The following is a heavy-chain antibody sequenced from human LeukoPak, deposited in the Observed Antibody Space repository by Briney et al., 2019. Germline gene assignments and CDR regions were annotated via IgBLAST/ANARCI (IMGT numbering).Heavy chain of an antibody. CDR1: GFTFDDYG. J-gene: IGHJ5*02. V-gene: IGHV3-20*04. D-gene: IGHD3-3*01. CDR3: ARDVFDFWSGYYMGFASDP. CDR2: INWNGGST. Sequence: GGSLRLSCAASGFTFDDYGMSWVRQAPGKGLEWVSGINWNGGSTGYADSAKGRFTISRDNAKNSLYLQMNSLRAEDTALYYCARDVFDFWSGYYMGFASDPWGQGTLVTVSS.